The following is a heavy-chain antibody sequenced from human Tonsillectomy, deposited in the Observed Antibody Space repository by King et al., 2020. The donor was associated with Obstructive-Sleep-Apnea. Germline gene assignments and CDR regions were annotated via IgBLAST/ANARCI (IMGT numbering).Heavy chain of an antibody. CDR1: GGSISSYY. J-gene: IGHJ2*01. V-gene: IGHV4-59*08. CDR2: IYYSGST. Sequence: VQLQESGPGLVKPSETLSLTCTVSGGSISSYYWSWIRQPPGKGLEWIGYIYYSGSTNYNPSLKSRVTISVDTSKNQFSLKLNSVTAADTAVYYCARRGAAAGTGYFDLWGRGTLVTVSS. CDR3: ARRGAAAGTGYFDL. D-gene: IGHD6-13*01.